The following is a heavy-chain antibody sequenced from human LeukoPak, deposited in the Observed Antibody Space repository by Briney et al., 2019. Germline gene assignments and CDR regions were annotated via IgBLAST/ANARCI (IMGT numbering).Heavy chain of an antibody. CDR3: ARGSPTTEDAFDI. CDR2: IYYSGST. CDR1: GGSISSGDYY. V-gene: IGHV4-30-4*08. D-gene: IGHD2/OR15-2a*01. J-gene: IGHJ3*02. Sequence: PSQTLSLTCTVSGGSISSGDYYWSWIRQPPGKGLEWIGYIYYSGSTYYNPSPKSRVTISVDTSKNQFSLKLSSVTAADTAVYYCARGSPTTEDAFDIWGQGTMVTVSS.